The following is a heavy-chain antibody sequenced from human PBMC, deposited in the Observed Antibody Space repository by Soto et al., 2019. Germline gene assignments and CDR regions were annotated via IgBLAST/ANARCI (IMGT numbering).Heavy chain of an antibody. CDR1: GGSISSGYYY. Sequence: SETLSLTCSVSGGSISSGYYYWSWIRQPPGKGLEWIGNIYYSGNTYYNPSLKSRLIISIDTSKNQFSPKVGSVTAADTAVYYCARSSLYGMDVWGQGTTVTVSS. CDR2: IYYSGNT. CDR3: ARSSLYGMDV. J-gene: IGHJ6*02. D-gene: IGHD1-1*01. V-gene: IGHV4-30-4*01.